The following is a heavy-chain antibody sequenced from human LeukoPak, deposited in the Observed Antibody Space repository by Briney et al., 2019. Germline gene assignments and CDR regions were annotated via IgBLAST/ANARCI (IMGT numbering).Heavy chain of an antibody. J-gene: IGHJ4*02. CDR2: ISSSSSTI. V-gene: IGHV3-48*01. CDR3: ARDLGIFGVVN. CDR1: GFTFSSYS. D-gene: IGHD3-3*01. Sequence: GGSLRLSCAASGFTFSSYSMNWVRQAPGKGLEWVSYISSSSSTIYYADSVKGRFTISRDNAKNSLYLQMNSLRAEDTAVYYCARDLGIFGVVNWGQGTLVTVSS.